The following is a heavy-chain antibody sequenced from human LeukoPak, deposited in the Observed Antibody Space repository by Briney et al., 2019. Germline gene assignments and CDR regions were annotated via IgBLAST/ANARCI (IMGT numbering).Heavy chain of an antibody. J-gene: IGHJ5*02. CDR1: GGSFSGYY. D-gene: IGHD6-19*01. Sequence: PSETLSLTCAVYGGSFSGYYWSWIRQPPGKGLEWIGEINHSGSTNYNPSLKSRVTISVDTSKNQFSLKLSSVTAADTAVYYCARDGSSGWSRMYNWFDPWGQGTLVTVSS. CDR3: ARDGSSGWSRMYNWFDP. CDR2: INHSGST. V-gene: IGHV4-34*01.